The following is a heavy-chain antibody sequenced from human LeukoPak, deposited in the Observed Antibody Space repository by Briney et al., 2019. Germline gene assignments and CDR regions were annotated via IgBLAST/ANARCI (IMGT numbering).Heavy chain of an antibody. V-gene: IGHV1-2*02. CDR2: INGDNGGT. CDR3: ARGHCTNAVCRTFDY. J-gene: IGHJ4*02. CDR1: GYTFTGYY. D-gene: IGHD2-8*01. Sequence: VKVSCKASGYTFTGYYIHWVRQAPGQGLEWMGWINGDNGGTRYAEKFQGRVTMTRDTSISTAHMELSRLTSDDTALYYCARGHCTNAVCRTFDYWGQGTLVTVSS.